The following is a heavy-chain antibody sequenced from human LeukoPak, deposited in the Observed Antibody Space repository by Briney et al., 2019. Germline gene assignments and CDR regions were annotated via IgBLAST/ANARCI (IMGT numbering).Heavy chain of an antibody. V-gene: IGHV3-48*01. CDR2: ISSSSSTI. Sequence: GGSLRLSCAASGFTFSSYSMNWVRQAPGKGLEWVSYISSSSSTIYYADSVKGRFTISRDNAKNPLYLQMNSLRVEDTAVYYCATDYDSTTPGYFDYWGQGTLVTVSS. CDR3: ATDYDSTTPGYFDY. J-gene: IGHJ4*02. CDR1: GFTFSSYS. D-gene: IGHD3-22*01.